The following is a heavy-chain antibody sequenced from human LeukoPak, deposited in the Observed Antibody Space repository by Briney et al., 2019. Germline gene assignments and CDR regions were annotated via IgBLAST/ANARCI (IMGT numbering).Heavy chain of an antibody. CDR3: ARDVGATPGYFDY. Sequence: SETLSLTCAVYGGSFSGDFWSWIRQSPGKGLEWIGYIYNSGSTNYNPSLKSRVTISVDTSKNQFSLKLSSVTAADTAVYYCARDVGATPGYFDYWGQGTLVTVSS. J-gene: IGHJ4*02. CDR2: IYNSGST. CDR1: GGSFSGDF. V-gene: IGHV4-59*01. D-gene: IGHD1-26*01.